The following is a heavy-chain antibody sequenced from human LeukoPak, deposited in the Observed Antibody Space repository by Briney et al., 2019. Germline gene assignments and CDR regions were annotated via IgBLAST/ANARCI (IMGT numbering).Heavy chain of an antibody. D-gene: IGHD3-22*01. CDR2: INHNSGGT. V-gene: IGHV1-2*04. CDR1: GYTLIGYY. CDR3: ARGDSSGYYYAFDI. Sequence: ASVKVSCKASGYTLIGYYMHWVRQARGQGREWMGWINHNSGGTNYAQNFQGWVTMTRNTSISTAYMELSRVRSDATGVYYCARGDSSGYYYAFDIWGQGTMVTVSS. J-gene: IGHJ3*02.